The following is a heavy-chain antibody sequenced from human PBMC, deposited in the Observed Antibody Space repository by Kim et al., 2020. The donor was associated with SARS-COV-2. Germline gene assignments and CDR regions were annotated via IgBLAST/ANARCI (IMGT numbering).Heavy chain of an antibody. CDR1: GFTFSSYA. D-gene: IGHD2-15*01. Sequence: GGSLRLSCAASGFTFSSYAMSWVRQAPGKGLEWVSAISGSGGSTYYADSVKGRFTISRDNSKNTLYLQMNSLRAEDTAVYYCANLYCSGGSCYYDYYYYYGMGVWGQGTTVNVSS. CDR2: ISGSGGST. V-gene: IGHV3-23*01. J-gene: IGHJ6*02. CDR3: ANLYCSGGSCYYDYYYYYGMGV.